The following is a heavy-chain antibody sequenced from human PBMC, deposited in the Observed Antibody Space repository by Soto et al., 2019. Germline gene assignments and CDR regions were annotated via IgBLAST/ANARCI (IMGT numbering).Heavy chain of an antibody. D-gene: IGHD3-9*01. Sequence: QVQLQESGPGLVKPSQTLSLTCTVSGGSISSGGYYWSWIRQHPGKGLEWFGYIYYSGSTYYNPSLKSRVTISVDTSKNQFSLKLSSVTAADTAVYYCARLHYDILTGYYPFDYWGQGTLVTVSS. CDR1: GGSISSGGYY. V-gene: IGHV4-31*03. CDR3: ARLHYDILTGYYPFDY. J-gene: IGHJ4*02. CDR2: IYYSGST.